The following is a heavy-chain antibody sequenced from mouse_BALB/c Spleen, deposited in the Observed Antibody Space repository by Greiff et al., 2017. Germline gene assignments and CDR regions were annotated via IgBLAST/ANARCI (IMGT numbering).Heavy chain of an antibody. Sequence: VHVKQSGAELVRPGALVKLSCKASGFNIKDYYMHWVKQRPEQGLGWIGWIDPENGNTIYDPKFQGKASITADTSSNTAYLQLSSLTSEDTAVYYCARKGYYDYDGGYAMDYWGQGTSVTVSS. CDR2: IDPENGNT. J-gene: IGHJ4*01. CDR1: GFNIKDYY. D-gene: IGHD2-4*01. CDR3: ARKGYYDYDGGYAMDY. V-gene: IGHV14-1*02.